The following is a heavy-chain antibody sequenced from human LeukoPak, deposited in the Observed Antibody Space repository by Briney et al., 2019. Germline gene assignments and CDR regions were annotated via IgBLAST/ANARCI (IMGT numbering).Heavy chain of an antibody. CDR3: AKESGRRDGYNFPPPGLYYFDY. V-gene: IGHV3-30*02. CDR1: EFAFSTFG. Sequence: GGSLRLSCSASEFAFSTFGMHWVRHVPGKGLEWVAFTQYDGRDKYYADSVQGRFTISRDNSKNTLYLQMNSLRAEDTAVYYCAKESGRRDGYNFPPPGLYYFDYWGQGTLVTVSS. CDR2: TQYDGRDK. J-gene: IGHJ4*02. D-gene: IGHD5-24*01.